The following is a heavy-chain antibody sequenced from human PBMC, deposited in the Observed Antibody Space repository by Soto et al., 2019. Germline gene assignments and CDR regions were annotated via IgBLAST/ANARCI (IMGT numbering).Heavy chain of an antibody. CDR1: GFTFSNAW. CDR3: TTDTWSGYDRSGSLYFDY. D-gene: IGHD5-12*01. CDR2: IKSKTDGGTT. Sequence: GGSLRLSCAASGFTFSNAWMSWVRQAPGKGPEWVGRIKSKTDGGTTDYAAPVKGRFTISRDDSKNTLYLQMNSLKTEDTAVYYCTTDTWSGYDRSGSLYFDYWGQGTLVTVSS. V-gene: IGHV3-15*01. J-gene: IGHJ4*02.